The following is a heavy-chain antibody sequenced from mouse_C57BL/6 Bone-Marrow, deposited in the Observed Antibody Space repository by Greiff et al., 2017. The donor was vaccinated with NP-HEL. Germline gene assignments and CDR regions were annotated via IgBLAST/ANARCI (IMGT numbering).Heavy chain of an antibody. J-gene: IGHJ2*01. CDR1: GYTFTDHT. CDR3: AREGDYYGSLHFDY. V-gene: IGHV1-78*01. D-gene: IGHD1-1*01. CDR2: IYPRDGST. Sequence: VKLQESDAELVKPGASVKISCKVSGYTFTDHTIHWMKQRPEQGLEWIGYIYPRDGSTKYNEKFKGKATLTADKSSSTAYMQLNSLTSEDSAVYFCAREGDYYGSLHFDYWGQGTTLTVSS.